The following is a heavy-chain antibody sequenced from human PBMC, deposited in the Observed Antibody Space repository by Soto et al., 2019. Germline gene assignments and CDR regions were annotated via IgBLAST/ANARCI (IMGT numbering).Heavy chain of an antibody. Sequence: ASVKVSCKASGGTFSSYAISWVRQAPGQGLEWMGGIIPIFGTANYAQKFQGRVTITADESTSTAYMELSSLRSEDTAVYYCARDLATGYYYYGMDVWGQGTTVTVSS. CDR1: GGTFSSYA. D-gene: IGHD1-1*01. CDR3: ARDLATGYYYYGMDV. J-gene: IGHJ6*02. CDR2: IIPIFGTA. V-gene: IGHV1-69*13.